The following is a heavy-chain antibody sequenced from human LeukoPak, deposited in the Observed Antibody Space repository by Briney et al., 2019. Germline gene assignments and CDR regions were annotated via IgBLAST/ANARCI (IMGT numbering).Heavy chain of an antibody. Sequence: ASVKVSCKASGYTFTSYGISWVRQAPGQGLEWMGWISAYNGNTNYAQKLQGRVTMTTDTSTSTAYMELRSLRSDDTAVYYCARAAVLSGPDYYYYMGVWGKGTTVTVSS. CDR2: ISAYNGNT. CDR1: GYTFTSYG. CDR3: ARAAVLSGPDYYYYMGV. D-gene: IGHD1-14*01. J-gene: IGHJ6*03. V-gene: IGHV1-18*01.